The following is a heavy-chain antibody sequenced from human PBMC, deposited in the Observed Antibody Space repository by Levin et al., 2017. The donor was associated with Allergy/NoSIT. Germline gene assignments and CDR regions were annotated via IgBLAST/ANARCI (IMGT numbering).Heavy chain of an antibody. Sequence: SQTLSLTCVISGDSVSSNSAAWNWIRQSPSRGLEWLGRTFYRSKWYNDYTVSVKSRITISPDTSKNHFSLQLNSVTPEDTAIYYCARGEKYSGSGPDAFDIWGRGTMVTVSS. V-gene: IGHV6-1*01. CDR1: GDSVSSNSAA. J-gene: IGHJ3*02. CDR3: ARGEKYSGSGPDAFDI. CDR2: TFYRSKWYN. D-gene: IGHD3-10*01.